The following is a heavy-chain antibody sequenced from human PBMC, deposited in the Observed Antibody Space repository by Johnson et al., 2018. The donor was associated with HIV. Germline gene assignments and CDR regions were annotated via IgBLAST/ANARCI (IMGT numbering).Heavy chain of an antibody. CDR1: GFTFSNFG. D-gene: IGHD3-3*01. CDR2: IWYDGSNK. J-gene: IGHJ3*02. V-gene: IGHV3-33*06. CDR3: ANDFWSGSGI. Sequence: QVYLVESGGGVVQPGRSLRLSCAASGFTFSNFGMHWVRQAPGKGLEWVAVIWYDGSNKYYADSVKGRFTISRDNSKSTLYLQMNSLRAEDTAVYYCANDFWSGSGIWGQGTMVTVSS.